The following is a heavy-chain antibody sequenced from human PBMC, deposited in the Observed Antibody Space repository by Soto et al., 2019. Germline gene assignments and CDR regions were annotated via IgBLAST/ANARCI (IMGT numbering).Heavy chain of an antibody. D-gene: IGHD6-13*01. V-gene: IGHV4-39*01. CDR1: GGSISSSGYY. J-gene: IGHJ5*02. CDR3: ARHEQGPAFDP. Sequence: PSETLCLTCTVAGGSISSSGYYWAWIRQSPEKGLEWIASIYYSGSTYYTPSLKSRLTISGDTSKNQFSLKLRSVTVADTAVYYCARHEQGPAFDPWGQGTLVTVS. CDR2: IYYSGST.